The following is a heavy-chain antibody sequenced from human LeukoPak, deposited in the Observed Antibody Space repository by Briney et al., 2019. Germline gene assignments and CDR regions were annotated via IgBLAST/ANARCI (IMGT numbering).Heavy chain of an antibody. Sequence: GGSLRLSCAASGFIFSDYGMHWVRQPPGEGLEWVAFIRYDAGNKYYADSVKGRFTISRDNSKNTLYLQMNSLRAEDTAVYYCAKGRDGYINIWGQGTLVTVSS. J-gene: IGHJ4*02. CDR1: GFIFSDYG. CDR2: IRYDAGNK. V-gene: IGHV3-30*02. D-gene: IGHD5-24*01. CDR3: AKGRDGYINI.